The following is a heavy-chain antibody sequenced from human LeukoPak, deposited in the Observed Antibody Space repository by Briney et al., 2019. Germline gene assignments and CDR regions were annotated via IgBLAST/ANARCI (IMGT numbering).Heavy chain of an antibody. D-gene: IGHD6-19*01. Sequence: SETLSLTCTVSGGSISSYYWSWIRQPAGKGLEWIGRIYTSGSTNYNPSLKSRVTMSVDTSKNQFSLKLSSVTAAYTAVYYCARDPLYSSGWYALHNYYYYGMDVWGEGTTVTVSS. J-gene: IGHJ6*04. CDR1: GGSISSYY. CDR2: IYTSGST. V-gene: IGHV4-4*07. CDR3: ARDPLYSSGWYALHNYYYYGMDV.